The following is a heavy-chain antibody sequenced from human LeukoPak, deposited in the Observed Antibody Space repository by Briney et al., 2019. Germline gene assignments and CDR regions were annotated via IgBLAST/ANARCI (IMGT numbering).Heavy chain of an antibody. CDR3: ARGGDFWSGYPFDY. J-gene: IGHJ4*02. V-gene: IGHV4-59*12. CDR2: IYHSGST. CDR1: GGSIISYY. Sequence: PSETLSLTCTVSGGSIISYYWSWIRQPPGKGLEWIGYIYHSGSTYYNPSLKSRVTISVDRSKNQFSLKLSSVTAADTAVYYCARGGDFWSGYPFDYWGQGTLVTVSS. D-gene: IGHD3-3*01.